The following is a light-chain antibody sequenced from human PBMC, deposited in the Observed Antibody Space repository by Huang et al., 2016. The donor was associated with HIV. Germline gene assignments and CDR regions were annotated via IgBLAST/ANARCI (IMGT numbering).Light chain of an antibody. V-gene: IGKV3-15*01. CDR1: QIVRSH. CDR2: AAS. Sequence: ETVMTQSPVTLSVSPGDRASLSCRSSQIVRSHLAWYQQKPGQGPRRLIYAASTRATGVPARLSGSGAGTEFTLTISTLQSEDSAVYYCQQYNDFRSTFGPGTRVEIK. CDR3: QQYNDFRST. J-gene: IGKJ3*01.